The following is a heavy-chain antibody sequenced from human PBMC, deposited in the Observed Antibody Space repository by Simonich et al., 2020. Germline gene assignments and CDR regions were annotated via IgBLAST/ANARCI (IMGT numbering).Heavy chain of an antibody. Sequence: GGGLVKPGGSLRLSCAASGFTFSSYSMNWVRQAPGKGREWVSSISSSSSYIYYADSVKGRFTNSRDNAKNSLYLQMNSLRAEVTAVYYCARETSYYGSGSYYFDYWGQGTLVTVSS. D-gene: IGHD3-10*01. CDR2: ISSSSSYI. CDR1: GFTFSSYS. V-gene: IGHV3-21*01. J-gene: IGHJ4*02. CDR3: ARETSYYGSGSYYFDY.